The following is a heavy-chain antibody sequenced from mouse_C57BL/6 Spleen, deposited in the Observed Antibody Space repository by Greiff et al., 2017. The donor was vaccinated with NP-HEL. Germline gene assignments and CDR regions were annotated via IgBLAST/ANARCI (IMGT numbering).Heavy chain of an antibody. Sequence: VQLQQSGAELVKPGASVKMSCKASGYTFTSYWITWVKQRPGQGLEWIGDIYPGSGGTNYNDKFKSKATLTVDTSSSTAYMQPSSLTSEDSAVYYCSRSGDCYYVWFAYWGQGTLVTVSA. J-gene: IGHJ3*01. V-gene: IGHV1-55*01. CDR1: GYTFTSYW. CDR3: SRSGDCYYVWFAY. D-gene: IGHD2-3*01. CDR2: IYPGSGGT.